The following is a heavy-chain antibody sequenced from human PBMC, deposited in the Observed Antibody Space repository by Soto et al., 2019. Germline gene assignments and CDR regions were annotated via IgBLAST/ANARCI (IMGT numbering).Heavy chain of an antibody. CDR3: ARAGQYIRYYYMDV. V-gene: IGHV4-34*01. D-gene: IGHD4-4*01. Sequence: SETLSLTCAVYGGSFSGYYWSWIRQPPGKGLEWIGEINHSGSTNYNPSLKSRVTISVDTSKNQFSLKLSSVTAADTAVYYCARAGQYIRYYYMDVWGKGTTVTVSS. CDR2: INHSGST. CDR1: GGSFSGYY. J-gene: IGHJ6*03.